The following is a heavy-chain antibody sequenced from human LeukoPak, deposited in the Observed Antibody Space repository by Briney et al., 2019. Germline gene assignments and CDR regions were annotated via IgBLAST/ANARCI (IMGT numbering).Heavy chain of an antibody. CDR3: ARNRGAASGYYGMDV. V-gene: IGHV4-39*07. Sequence: SETLSLTCSVSGASISSTSYYWGWIRRPPGKGLEWIGSISYSGTTFYSPSLESRVTISADTSKNQFSLKLSSVTATDTAVYYCARNRGAASGYYGMDVWGQGTTVTVSS. CDR2: ISYSGTT. CDR1: GASISSTSYY. D-gene: IGHD6-13*01. J-gene: IGHJ6*02.